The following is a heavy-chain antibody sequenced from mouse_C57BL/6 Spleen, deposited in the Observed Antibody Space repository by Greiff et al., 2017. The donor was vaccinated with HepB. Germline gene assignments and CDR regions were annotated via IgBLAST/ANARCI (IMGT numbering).Heavy chain of an antibody. Sequence: EVQLVESGAELVRPGASVKLSCTASGFNIKDDYMHWVKQRPEQGLEWIGWIDPENGDTEYASKFQGKATITADTSSNTAYLQLSSLTSEDTAVYYGTTWDYSSWAVAYWGQGTLVTVSA. J-gene: IGHJ3*01. CDR3: TTWDYSSWAVAY. CDR1: GFNIKDDY. D-gene: IGHD2-5*01. CDR2: IDPENGDT. V-gene: IGHV14-4*01.